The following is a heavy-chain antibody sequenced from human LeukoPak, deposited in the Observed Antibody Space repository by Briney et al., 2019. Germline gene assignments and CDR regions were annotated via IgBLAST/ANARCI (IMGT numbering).Heavy chain of an antibody. CDR3: AKDPTTLLWFGELLNLDY. Sequence: PGGSLTLSCAASGFTYSSYAMSWVRQAPGKGLEWVSDICWSGGKTYYADSVKGRFTIARDNSKKTLQLQMNSLRAEYTAVYYCAKDPTTLLWFGELLNLDYWGQGTLVTVSS. D-gene: IGHD3-10*01. CDR2: ICWSGGKT. CDR1: GFTYSSYA. V-gene: IGHV3-23*01. J-gene: IGHJ4*02.